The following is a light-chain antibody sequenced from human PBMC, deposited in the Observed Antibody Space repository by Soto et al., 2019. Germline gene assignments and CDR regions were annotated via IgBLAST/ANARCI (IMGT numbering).Light chain of an antibody. CDR1: SSNIGAGYD. Sequence: QSVLTQPPSVSGAPGQRVTISCTGRSSNIGAGYDVHWYQQLPGTAPKLLIYGNSNRPSGVPDRFSGSKSGTSASLAITGLQAEDEADNYCQSYDSSLSAYVFGTGTKVTVL. J-gene: IGLJ1*01. CDR3: QSYDSSLSAYV. CDR2: GNS. V-gene: IGLV1-40*01.